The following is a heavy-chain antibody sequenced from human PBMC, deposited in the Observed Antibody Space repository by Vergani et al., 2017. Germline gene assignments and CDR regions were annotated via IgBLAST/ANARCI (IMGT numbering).Heavy chain of an antibody. CDR1: GFTFSSYS. D-gene: IGHD1-26*01. CDR2: ISSSSSYI. J-gene: IGHJ3*02. Sequence: EVQLVESGGGLVKPGGSLRLSCAASGFTFSSYSMNWVRQAPGKGLEWVSSISSSSSYIYYADSVKGRFTISRDNAKNSLYLQMNSLRAEDTAVYYCARDMVGMDGGSYYRSDAVDIWGQGTMVTVSS. CDR3: ARDMVGMDGGSYYRSDAVDI. V-gene: IGHV3-21*01.